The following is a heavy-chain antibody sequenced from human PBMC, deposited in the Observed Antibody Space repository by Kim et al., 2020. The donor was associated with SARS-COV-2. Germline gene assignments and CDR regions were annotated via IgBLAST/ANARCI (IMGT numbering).Heavy chain of an antibody. Sequence: GRTTFYADSVKGRFTISRDNDKNSLHLQVNSLRDEDTAVYYCARDTLDVWGQGTTVTVSS. CDR3: ARDTLDV. CDR2: GRTT. V-gene: IGHV3-48*02. J-gene: IGHJ6*02.